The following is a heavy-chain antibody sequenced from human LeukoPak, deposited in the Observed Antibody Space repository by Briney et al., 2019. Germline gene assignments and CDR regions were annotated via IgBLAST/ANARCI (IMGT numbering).Heavy chain of an antibody. Sequence: ASVKVSCKASGYTFTGYYMHWVRQAPGQGLERMGWINPNSGGTNYAQKFQGRVTMTRDTSISTAYMELSRLRSDDTAVYYCARGGDSSDYASDYWGQGTLVTVSS. D-gene: IGHD3-22*01. CDR2: INPNSGGT. J-gene: IGHJ4*02. V-gene: IGHV1-2*02. CDR3: ARGGDSSDYASDY. CDR1: GYTFTGYY.